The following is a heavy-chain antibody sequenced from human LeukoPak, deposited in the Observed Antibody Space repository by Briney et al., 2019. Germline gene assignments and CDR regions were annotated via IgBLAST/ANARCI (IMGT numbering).Heavy chain of an antibody. D-gene: IGHD6-13*01. V-gene: IGHV4-59*11. CDR3: ARSSSSPGRYYYYYVDV. CDR1: GGSISSHY. J-gene: IGHJ6*03. CDR2: IYYSGST. Sequence: SETLSLSCTVSGGSISSHYWSWIRQPPGKGLEWIGYIYYSGSTNYNPSLESRVTISVDTSKNQFSLKLSSVTAADTAVYYCARSSSSPGRYYYYYVDVWGKGTTVTVSS.